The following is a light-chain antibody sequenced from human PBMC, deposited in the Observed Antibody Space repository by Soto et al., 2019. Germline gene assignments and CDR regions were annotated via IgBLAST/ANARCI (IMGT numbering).Light chain of an antibody. J-gene: IGKJ1*01. CDR1: QNVNNR. Sequence: EIVMMQSPAMLSVSPGERATLSCRASQNVNNRLAWYQQKAGQPPRLLIYGASTRATGIPARFSGRGSGTEFTLTSSSLQSEDFAVYECEHFNSGPLLFGQGTKV. V-gene: IGKV3-15*01. CDR2: GAS. CDR3: EHFNSGPLL.